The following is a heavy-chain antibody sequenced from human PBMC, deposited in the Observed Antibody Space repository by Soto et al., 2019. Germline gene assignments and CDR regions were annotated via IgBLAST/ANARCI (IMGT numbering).Heavy chain of an antibody. V-gene: IGHV6-1*01. D-gene: IGHD6-6*01. CDR3: ARYRQLGPHNYCYYGMDV. Sequence: SQTLSLTCAISGDSVSSNSAAWNWIRQSPSRGLEWLGRTYYRSKWYNDYAVSVKSRITINPDTSKNQLSLQLNSVTPEYTAVYYCARYRQLGPHNYCYYGMDVWGQGTTVTVSS. CDR1: GDSVSSNSAA. J-gene: IGHJ6*02. CDR2: TYYRSKWYN.